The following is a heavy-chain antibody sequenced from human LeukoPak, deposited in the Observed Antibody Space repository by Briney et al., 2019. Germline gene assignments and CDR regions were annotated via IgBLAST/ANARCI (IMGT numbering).Heavy chain of an antibody. Sequence: SGGSLRLSCAASGFTVSSNYMSWVRQAPGKGLEWVSVIYSGGSTYYADSVKGRFTISRDNSKNTLYLQMNSLRAEDTAVYHCARDRNYYGSGKDAFDIWGQGTMVTVSS. J-gene: IGHJ3*02. CDR1: GFTVSSNY. D-gene: IGHD3-10*01. CDR2: IYSGGST. CDR3: ARDRNYYGSGKDAFDI. V-gene: IGHV3-53*01.